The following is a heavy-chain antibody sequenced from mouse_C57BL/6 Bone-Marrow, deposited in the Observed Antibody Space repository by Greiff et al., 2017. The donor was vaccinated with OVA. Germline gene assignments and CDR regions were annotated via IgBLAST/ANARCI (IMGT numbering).Heavy chain of an antibody. V-gene: IGHV1-18*01. J-gene: IGHJ1*03. Sequence: EVQLQESGPELVKPGASVKIPCKASGYTFTDYNMDWVKQSHGKSLKWIGDINPNNGGTIYNQKFKGKATLTVDKSSSTAYMELRSLTSEDTAVYYCARGGSNYGDWYFDVWGTGTTVTVSS. D-gene: IGHD2-5*01. CDR1: GYTFTDYN. CDR3: ARGGSNYGDWYFDV. CDR2: INPNNGGT.